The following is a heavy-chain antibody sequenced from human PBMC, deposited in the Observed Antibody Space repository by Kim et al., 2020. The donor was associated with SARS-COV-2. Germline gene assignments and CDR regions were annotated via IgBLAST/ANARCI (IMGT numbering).Heavy chain of an antibody. Sequence: SETLSLTCTVSGYSISSGYYWGWIRQPPGKGLEWIGSIYHSGSTYYNPSLKSRVTISVDTSKNQFSLKLSSVTAADTAVYYCAREAYYGSGSYPPVDYWGQGTLVTVSS. D-gene: IGHD3-10*01. V-gene: IGHV4-38-2*02. CDR2: IYHSGST. J-gene: IGHJ4*02. CDR1: GYSISSGYY. CDR3: AREAYYGSGSYPPVDY.